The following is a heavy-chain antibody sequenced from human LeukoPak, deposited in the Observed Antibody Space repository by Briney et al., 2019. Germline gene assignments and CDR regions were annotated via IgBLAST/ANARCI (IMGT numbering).Heavy chain of an antibody. Sequence: GGSLRLSCAASGFTFSSYWMSWVRQAPGKGLEWVANIKQDGSRKYYVDSVKGRFTISRDNAKNSLYLQMNTLRGEDTAVYYCARGRAWELLGVDYWGQGTLVTVSS. D-gene: IGHD3-10*01. CDR3: ARGRAWELLGVDY. V-gene: IGHV3-7*01. CDR2: IKQDGSRK. J-gene: IGHJ4*02. CDR1: GFTFSSYW.